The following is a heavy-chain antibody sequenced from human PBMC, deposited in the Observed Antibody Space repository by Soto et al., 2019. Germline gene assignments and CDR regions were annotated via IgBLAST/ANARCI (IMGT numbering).Heavy chain of an antibody. CDR1: GFTFSNDW. CDR3: IKVLTRGVGVPRFYFDS. CDR2: INADGGST. J-gene: IGHJ4*02. D-gene: IGHD3-9*01. Sequence: PGGSLRLSCAASGFTFSNDWMHWVRQAPGKGLEWVSRINADGGSTHYGDSVRGRFTISRDNAKNTLFLQLNSLRVEDTAIYYCIKVLTRGVGVPRFYFDSWGQGSLVTVSS. V-gene: IGHV3-74*01.